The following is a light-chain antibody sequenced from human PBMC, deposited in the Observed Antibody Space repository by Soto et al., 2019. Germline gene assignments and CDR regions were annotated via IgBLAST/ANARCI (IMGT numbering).Light chain of an antibody. V-gene: IGLV1-51*01. CDR3: GTWDSSLSAYV. CDR1: SPNIGNNY. Sequence: SVLTQPPSVSAAPGQKVTISCSGSSPNIGNNYVSWYQQLPGTAPKLLIYDNNKRPSGIPDRFSDSKSGTSATLAITGLQTGDEADYYCGTWDSSLSAYVFGTGTKVTVL. J-gene: IGLJ1*01. CDR2: DNN.